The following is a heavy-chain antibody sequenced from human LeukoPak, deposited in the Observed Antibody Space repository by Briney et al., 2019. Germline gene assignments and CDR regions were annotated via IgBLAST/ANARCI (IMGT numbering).Heavy chain of an antibody. CDR2: IYTSGST. D-gene: IGHD2-2*01. CDR3: ARLIGYCSSTSCYAGAFDI. V-gene: IGHV4-59*10. J-gene: IGHJ3*02. Sequence: PSETLSLTCAVYGGSFSGYYWSWIRQPAGKGLEWIGRIYTSGSTNYNPSLKSRVTISVDTSKNQFSLKLSSVTAADAAVYYCARLIGYCSSTSCYAGAFDIWGQGTMVTVSS. CDR1: GGSFSGYY.